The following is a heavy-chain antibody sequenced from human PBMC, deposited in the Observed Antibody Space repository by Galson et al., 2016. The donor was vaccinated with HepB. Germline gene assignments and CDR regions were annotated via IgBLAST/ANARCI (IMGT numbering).Heavy chain of an antibody. CDR3: SKAPMDRETAATFDY. CDR2: ISGTGGST. CDR1: GFTFSSYV. V-gene: IGHV3-23*01. J-gene: IGHJ4*02. D-gene: IGHD2-15*01. Sequence: SLRLSCAVSGFTFSSYVMTWVRQAPGKGLEWVSGISGTGGSTYYADSVKGRVTISRDNSKNTLFLQMNSLRAEDTAVYYWSKAPMDRETAATFDYWGQGTLVTVSS.